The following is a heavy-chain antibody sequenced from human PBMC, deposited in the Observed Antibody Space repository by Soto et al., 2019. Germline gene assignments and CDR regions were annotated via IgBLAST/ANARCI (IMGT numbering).Heavy chain of an antibody. CDR2: IYYSGST. J-gene: IGHJ4*02. Sequence: PSETLSLTCTVSGGSISSSSYYWGWIRQPPGKGLEWIGSIYYSGSTYYNPSLKSRVTISVDTSKNQFSLKLSSVTAADTAVYYCARVGWDIVVVPGLSVNFDYWGQGTLVTVSS. CDR3: ARVGWDIVVVPGLSVNFDY. V-gene: IGHV4-39*01. D-gene: IGHD2-2*01. CDR1: GGSISSSSYY.